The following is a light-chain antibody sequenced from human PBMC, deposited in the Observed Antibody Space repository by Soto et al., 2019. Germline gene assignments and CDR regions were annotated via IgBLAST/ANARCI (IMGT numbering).Light chain of an antibody. Sequence: EIVMTQSPRTLSVCLGEGGTLSCMASQSVSIHLAWYQQKPGQAPRLLIYDTSTRATGIPARFSGSGSGTEFTLTISSLQSEDFAVYYCQQYSNWPPITFGQGTRLEIK. V-gene: IGKV3-15*01. CDR2: DTS. CDR1: QSVSIH. J-gene: IGKJ5*01. CDR3: QQYSNWPPIT.